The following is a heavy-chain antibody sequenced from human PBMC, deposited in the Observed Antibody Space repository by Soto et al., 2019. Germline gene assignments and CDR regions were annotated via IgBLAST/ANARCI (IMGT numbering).Heavy chain of an antibody. CDR2: ISAYNGNT. CDR1: GYTFTSYG. J-gene: IGHJ6*02. Sequence: AAVKVSCKASGYTFTSYGISWVRQAPGQGLEWMGWISAYNGNTNYAQKLQGRVTMTTDTSTSTAYMELRSLRSDDTAVYYCARKLRITMVRGACSGMDVWGQGTPVTVSS. CDR3: ARKLRITMVRGACSGMDV. D-gene: IGHD3-10*01. V-gene: IGHV1-18*01.